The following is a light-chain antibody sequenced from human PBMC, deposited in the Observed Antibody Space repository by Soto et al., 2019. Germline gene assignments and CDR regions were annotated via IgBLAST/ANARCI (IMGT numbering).Light chain of an antibody. CDR1: QSISGW. V-gene: IGKV1-5*03. CDR3: QQYESYSPFT. J-gene: IGKJ2*01. CDR2: EAS. Sequence: DIQMTQSPSTLSASVGDRVTTTCRASQSISGWLAWYQQKPGKAPNLLIYEASSLETGVPSRFSGSGSGTEFTLTISSLQADDFATYYCQQYESYSPFTFGQGTKIEIK.